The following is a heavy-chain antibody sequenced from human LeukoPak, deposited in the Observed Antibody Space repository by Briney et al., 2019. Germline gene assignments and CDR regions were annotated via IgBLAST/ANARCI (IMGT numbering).Heavy chain of an antibody. Sequence: SETLSLTCTVYGGSISSSSYYWGWIRQPPGKGLEWIGSIYYTGSTYYNPSLKSRVTISVDTSKNQFSLKLSSVTASDTAVYYCARATWIQLWLIWGQGTMVTVSS. CDR3: ARATWIQLWLI. D-gene: IGHD5-18*01. CDR2: IYYTGST. CDR1: GGSISSSSYY. J-gene: IGHJ3*02. V-gene: IGHV4-39*01.